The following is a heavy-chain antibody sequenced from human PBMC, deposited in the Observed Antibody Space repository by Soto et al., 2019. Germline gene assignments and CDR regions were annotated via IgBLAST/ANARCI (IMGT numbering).Heavy chain of an antibody. CDR2: IGPESGAT. CDR1: GYTFTGHY. J-gene: IGHJ3*02. D-gene: IGHD6-13*01. Sequence: ASVKVSCKASGYTFTGHYIHWVRQAPEQGPEWMGEIGPESGATRYAQKFQGRVTMSRDTSITTVYMELNNLSPDDTAVYSCAKIYSSSYHTFDIWGQGTMVTVSS. V-gene: IGHV1-2*02. CDR3: AKIYSSSYHTFDI.